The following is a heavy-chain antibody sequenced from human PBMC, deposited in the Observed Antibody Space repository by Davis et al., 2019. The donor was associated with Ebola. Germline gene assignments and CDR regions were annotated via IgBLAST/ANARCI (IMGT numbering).Heavy chain of an antibody. J-gene: IGHJ6*04. CDR2: TYYTSKWHN. V-gene: IGHV6-1*01. CDR1: GHSIPSNIPA. D-gene: IGHD5-18*01. CDR3: ARGWLRGGMDV. Sequence: PSETLSLTCAVSGHSIPSNIPAWNWIRQTPSRGLEWLGRTYYTSKWHNDYGESVKSRITINPDTSKNQLSLQLNSVTPEDTALYYCARGWLRGGMDVWGEGTTVTVSS.